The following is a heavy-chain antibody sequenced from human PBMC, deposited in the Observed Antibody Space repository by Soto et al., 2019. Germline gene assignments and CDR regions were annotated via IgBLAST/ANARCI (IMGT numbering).Heavy chain of an antibody. J-gene: IGHJ4*02. D-gene: IGHD3-3*01. Sequence: GGSLRLSCAASGFTFSSYAMHWVRQAPGKGLEWVAVISYDGSNKYYADSVKGRFTISRDNSKNTLYLQMNSLRAEDTAVYYCARGGYYKGYFDYWGQGTLVTVSS. CDR2: ISYDGSNK. CDR3: ARGGYYKGYFDY. V-gene: IGHV3-30-3*01. CDR1: GFTFSSYA.